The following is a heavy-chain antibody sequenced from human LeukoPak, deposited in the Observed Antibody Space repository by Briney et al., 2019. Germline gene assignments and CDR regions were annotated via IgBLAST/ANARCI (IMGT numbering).Heavy chain of an antibody. CDR1: GFTFSNYW. CDR3: ARGGVVVTNY. J-gene: IGHJ4*02. V-gene: IGHV3-7*01. Sequence: PGGSLRLSCAASGFTFSNYWMSWVRQAPGKGLEWVTNIKEDGSEKNYVDSVKGRFTISRDNAKNSLYLQTNSLRAEDTAVYYCARGGVVVTNYWGQGTLVTVSS. CDR2: IKEDGSEK. D-gene: IGHD2-21*02.